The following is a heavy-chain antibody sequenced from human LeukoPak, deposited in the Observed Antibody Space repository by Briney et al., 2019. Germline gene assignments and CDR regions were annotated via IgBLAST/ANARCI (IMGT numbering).Heavy chain of an antibody. D-gene: IGHD3-16*01. Sequence: PSGTLSLTCAVSGGSISSSNWWSWVRQPPGKGLEWIGEIYHSGSTNYNPSLKSRVIISVDTSKNQFSLRLSSVTAADTAVYYCARSNSFYYDSWGQGTLVTVSS. J-gene: IGHJ5*02. CDR3: ARSNSFYYDS. CDR1: GGSISSSNW. V-gene: IGHV4-4*02. CDR2: IYHSGST.